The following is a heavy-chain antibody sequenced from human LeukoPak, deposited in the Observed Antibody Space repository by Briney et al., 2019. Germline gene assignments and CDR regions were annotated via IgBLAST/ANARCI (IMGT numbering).Heavy chain of an antibody. CDR3: VRDYYDSSGYHDAFDI. CDR2: ISAYNGNT. CDR1: GYTFTSYG. V-gene: IGHV1-18*01. J-gene: IGHJ3*02. Sequence: ASVKVSCKASGYTFTSYGISWVRQAPGQGLEWMGWISAYNGNTNYAQKLQGRVTMTTDTSTSTAYMELRSLRSDDTAVYYCVRDYYDSSGYHDAFDIWGQGTMVTVSS. D-gene: IGHD3-22*01.